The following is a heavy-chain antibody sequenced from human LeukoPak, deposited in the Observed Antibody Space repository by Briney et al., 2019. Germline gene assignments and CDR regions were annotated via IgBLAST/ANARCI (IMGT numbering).Heavy chain of an antibody. CDR2: IKTDGSEK. Sequence: GGSLRLSCAASGLTFSGYWMNWVRQAPGKGLEWVASIKTDGSEKYYVDSVKGRFTISRDNAKKSLYLQMTSLRDEDTAVYYCARGSGDYSGQGTLVTVSS. CDR1: GLTFSGYW. V-gene: IGHV3-7*04. CDR3: ARGSGDY. J-gene: IGHJ4*02.